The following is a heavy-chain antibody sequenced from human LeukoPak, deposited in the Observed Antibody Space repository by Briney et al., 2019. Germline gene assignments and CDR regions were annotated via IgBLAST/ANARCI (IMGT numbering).Heavy chain of an antibody. J-gene: IGHJ5*02. V-gene: IGHV1-18*03. CDR1: GYTFTSYG. CDR3: ARDRTTLYYYGSGSYYTDWFDP. Sequence: GASVKVSCKASGYTFTSYGISWVRQAPGQGLEWMGWISAYNGNTNYAQKLQGRVTMTTDTSTSTAYMELRGLRSDDMAVYYCARDRTTLYYYGSGSYYTDWFDPWGQGTLVTVSS. D-gene: IGHD3-10*01. CDR2: ISAYNGNT.